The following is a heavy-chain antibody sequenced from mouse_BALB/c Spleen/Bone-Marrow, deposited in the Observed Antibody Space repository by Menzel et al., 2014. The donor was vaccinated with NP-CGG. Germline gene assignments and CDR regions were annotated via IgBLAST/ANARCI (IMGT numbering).Heavy chain of an antibody. D-gene: IGHD2-10*02. CDR3: ARNPYGNYAMDY. Sequence: VQLQQSGPGLVAPSQSLSITCTVSGFSLTTYGVHWVRQPPGKGLEWLVVIWSDGNTTYNSALKSRLSISKDNSKSQGFLKMNSLQTDDTAMYYCARNPYGNYAMDYWGQGTSVTVSS. CDR1: GFSLTTYG. V-gene: IGHV2-6*02. J-gene: IGHJ4*01. CDR2: IWSDGNT.